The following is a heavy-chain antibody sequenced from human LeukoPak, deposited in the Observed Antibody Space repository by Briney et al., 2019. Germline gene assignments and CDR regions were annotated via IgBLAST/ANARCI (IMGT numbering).Heavy chain of an antibody. D-gene: IGHD2-21*01. CDR3: ATPAYCGGDCYSFDY. CDR2: FDPEDGET. CDR1: GYTLTELS. J-gene: IGHJ4*02. Sequence: ASVKVSCKVSGYTLTELSMHWVRQAPGKGLERMGGFDPEDGETIYAQKLQGRVTMTEDTSTDTAYMELSSLRSEDPAVYYCATPAYCGGDCYSFDYWGQGTLVTVSS. V-gene: IGHV1-24*01.